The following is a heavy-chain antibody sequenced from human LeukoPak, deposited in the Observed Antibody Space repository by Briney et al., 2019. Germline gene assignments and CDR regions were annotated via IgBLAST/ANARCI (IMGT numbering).Heavy chain of an antibody. CDR3: ARVSPAVGAFDI. CDR1: GGSISSSSDY. D-gene: IGHD6-13*01. CDR2: IYYSGTT. V-gene: IGHV4-39*07. Sequence: PSETLSLTCTVSGGSISSSSDYWGWIRQPPGKGLEWIGSIYYSGTTYYNPSLKSRVTISIDRSKNQFSLRLSSVTAADTAIYYCARVSPAVGAFDIWGRGTMVTVSS. J-gene: IGHJ3*02.